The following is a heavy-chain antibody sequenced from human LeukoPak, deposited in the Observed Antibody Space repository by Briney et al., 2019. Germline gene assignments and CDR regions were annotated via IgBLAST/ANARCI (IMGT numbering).Heavy chain of an antibody. CDR1: GFTFSDYY. J-gene: IGHJ5*02. D-gene: IGHD6-13*01. CDR3: ARTATGYSSSFFAVWFDP. CDR2: ITSNGKSV. Sequence: GGSLRLSCAASGFTFSDYYMGWIRQAPGKGLEWVSYITSNGKSVYYAASVKGRFTISRDNAKNSLYLQVNSLTAEDTAVYYCARTATGYSSSFFAVWFDPWGQGTLVTVSS. V-gene: IGHV3-11*01.